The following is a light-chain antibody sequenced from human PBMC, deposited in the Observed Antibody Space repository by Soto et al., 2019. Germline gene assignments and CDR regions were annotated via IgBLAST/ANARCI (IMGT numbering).Light chain of an antibody. CDR2: DAS. CDR1: QGISGA. CDR3: QHFHTYPFT. J-gene: IGKJ5*01. V-gene: IGKV1-13*02. Sequence: AIQLTQSPSSLSASVGARVTITGRARQGISGALAWYQQKPGRAPTLLLYDASSFESGVPSRFSGSESGTDFTLTISSLQAEDFATYYCQHFHTYPFTFGQGTRLKIK.